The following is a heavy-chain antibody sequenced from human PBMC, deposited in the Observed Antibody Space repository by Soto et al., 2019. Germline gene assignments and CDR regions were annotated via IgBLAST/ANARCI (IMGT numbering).Heavy chain of an antibody. CDR2: MNPNSGKK. CDR3: AICYDCLGDFDY. V-gene: IGHV1-8*01. CDR1: GYTFTSYD. D-gene: IGHD5-12*01. Sequence: ASVKVSCKASGYTFTSYDINWVRQATGQGLEWMGWMNPNSGKKGYAQKFQGRVTMTRNTSISTAYMELSSLRSEDTAVYYCAICYDCLGDFDYWGQGTLVTVSS. J-gene: IGHJ4*02.